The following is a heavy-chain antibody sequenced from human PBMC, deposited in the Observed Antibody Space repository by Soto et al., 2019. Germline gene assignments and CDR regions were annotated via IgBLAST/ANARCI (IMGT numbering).Heavy chain of an antibody. V-gene: IGHV1-18*04. CDR3: ARIAAESDFAMDL. Sequence: QARLVQSGAEVKKPGASLKVSCKASGYSFTTYILTWVRQAPGQGLEWMGWIRAYNGDTKYAQKVQGRVTVTMDTSTSTAYRELRRLRSDDTAVYYCARIAAESDFAMDLWGQGTTVTVS. CDR2: IRAYNGDT. CDR1: GYSFTTYI. D-gene: IGHD6-25*01. J-gene: IGHJ6*02.